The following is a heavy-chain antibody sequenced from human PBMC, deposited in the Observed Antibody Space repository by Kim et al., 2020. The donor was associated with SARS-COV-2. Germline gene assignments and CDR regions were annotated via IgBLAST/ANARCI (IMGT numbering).Heavy chain of an antibody. D-gene: IGHD1-26*01. V-gene: IGHV4-34*01. J-gene: IGHJ3*02. CDR3: ARGLGSRQYSGTGGDAFDI. CDR2: INHSGST. CDR1: GGSFSGYY. Sequence: SETLSLTCAVYGGSFSGYYWSWIRQPPGRGLEWIGEINHSGSTNYNPSLKSRVTISVDTSKNQFSLKLSSVTAADTAVYYCARGLGSRQYSGTGGDAFDIWGQGTMVTVSS.